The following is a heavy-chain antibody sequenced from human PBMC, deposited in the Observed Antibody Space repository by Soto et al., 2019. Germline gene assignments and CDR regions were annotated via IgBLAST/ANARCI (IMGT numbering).Heavy chain of an antibody. D-gene: IGHD1-7*01. CDR3: AHSMGLASYGTTAVAFDI. Sequence: QITLKESGPTLVKPTQTLTLTCTFSGFSLSTSGVGVGWIRQPPGKALEWLALIYWDDDKRYSPSLKSRLTITKDTFKNQVVLTMTNMDPVDTATYFCAHSMGLASYGTTAVAFDIWGQGTMVTVSS. J-gene: IGHJ3*02. V-gene: IGHV2-5*02. CDR2: IYWDDDK. CDR1: GFSLSTSGVG.